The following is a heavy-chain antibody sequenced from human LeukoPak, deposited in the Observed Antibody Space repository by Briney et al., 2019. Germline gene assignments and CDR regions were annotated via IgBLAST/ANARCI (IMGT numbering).Heavy chain of an antibody. Sequence: SETLSLTCTVSGGSISSSSYYWGWIRQPPGKGLEWIGSIYYSGSTYYNPSLKSRVTISVDTSKNQFSLKLSSVTAADTAVYYRARRTRGIPFDYWGQGTLVTVSS. J-gene: IGHJ4*02. V-gene: IGHV4-39*01. CDR2: IYYSGST. D-gene: IGHD2-2*01. CDR3: ARRTRGIPFDY. CDR1: GGSISSSSYY.